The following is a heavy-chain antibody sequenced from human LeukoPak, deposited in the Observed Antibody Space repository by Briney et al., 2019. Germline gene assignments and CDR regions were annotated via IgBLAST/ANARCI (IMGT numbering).Heavy chain of an antibody. D-gene: IGHD5-12*01. CDR2: IIPILGIA. V-gene: IGHV1-69*10. CDR1: GGTFSSYA. CDR3: ASPVPYSGYDSAFDI. J-gene: IGHJ3*02. Sequence: GASVRVSCKASGGTFSSYAISWVRQAPGQGLEWMGGIIPILGIANYAQKFQGRVTITADKSTSTAYMELSSLRSEDTAVYYCASPVPYSGYDSAFDIWGQGTMVTVSS.